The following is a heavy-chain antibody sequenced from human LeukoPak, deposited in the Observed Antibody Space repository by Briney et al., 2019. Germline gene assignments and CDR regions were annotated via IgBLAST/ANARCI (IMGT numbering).Heavy chain of an antibody. CDR3: VKLNYFNHMDV. Sequence: SGGSLRLSCAASGFTFSSYAMSWVRQAPGKGRGWVSAISGSGGSTYYADSVKGRFTISRDNSKNTLYLQMNSLRAEDTAVYYCVKLNYFNHMDVWGKGTTVTVSS. CDR1: GFTFSSYA. V-gene: IGHV3-23*01. CDR2: ISGSGGST. D-gene: IGHD4-11*01. J-gene: IGHJ6*03.